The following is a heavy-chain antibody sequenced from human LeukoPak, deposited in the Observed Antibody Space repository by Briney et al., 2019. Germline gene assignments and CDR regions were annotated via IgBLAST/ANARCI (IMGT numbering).Heavy chain of an antibody. CDR3: AKGFWSGYSPDYFDY. CDR2: ISGSGTTI. J-gene: IGHJ4*02. CDR1: GFTFSDYY. D-gene: IGHD3-3*01. V-gene: IGHV3-11*01. Sequence: GGSLRLSCAASGFTFSDYYMSWIRQAPGKRLEWVSYISGSGTTIYYTDSVKGRFTTSRDNAKNLLYLQMNSLRAEDTAVYYCAKGFWSGYSPDYFDYWGQGTLVTVSS.